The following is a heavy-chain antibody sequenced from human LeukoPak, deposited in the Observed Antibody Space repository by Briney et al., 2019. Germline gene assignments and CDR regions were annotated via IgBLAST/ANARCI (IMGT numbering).Heavy chain of an antibody. Sequence: SETLSLTCTVSDGSISDSYWSWIRQSPGKGLEWVGYIFYTGLTHYNPSLESRVTISVDTSKNQFSLRLNSVTAADTAAYYCARDAYGGNSWGWFDPWGQGTLVTVSS. CDR2: IFYTGLT. CDR1: DGSISDSY. J-gene: IGHJ5*02. V-gene: IGHV4-59*01. CDR3: ARDAYGGNSWGWFDP. D-gene: IGHD4-23*01.